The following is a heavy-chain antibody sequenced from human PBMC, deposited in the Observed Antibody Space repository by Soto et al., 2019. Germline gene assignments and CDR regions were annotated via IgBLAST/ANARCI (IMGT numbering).Heavy chain of an antibody. CDR1: GFTFSNYG. V-gene: IGHV3-30*18. Sequence: PGGSLRLSCAASGFTFSNYGMHWVRQAPGKGLEWVAVISYDGSDKYYADSVKGRFSISRDNSKNTLYLQMNSLRAEDTAVYYCAKVTGYRSRYSCRRDYYYYYGMDVWGQRTTVTVS. CDR3: AKVTGYRSRYSCRRDYYYYYGMDV. D-gene: IGHD2-2*01. CDR2: ISYDGSDK. J-gene: IGHJ6*02.